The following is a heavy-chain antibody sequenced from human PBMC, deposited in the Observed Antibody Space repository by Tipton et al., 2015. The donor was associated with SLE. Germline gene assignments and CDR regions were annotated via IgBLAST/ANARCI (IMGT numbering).Heavy chain of an antibody. V-gene: IGHV4-59*01. Sequence: TLSLTSTVSVGSISSYYWSWIRQPPGKGLEWIGYIYYSGSTNYNPSLKSRVTRSVDTSKNQFSLKLSSVTAADTAVYYLARGGYYDSSGYHLDYWGQGTLVTVSS. J-gene: IGHJ4*02. CDR1: VGSISSYY. D-gene: IGHD3-22*01. CDR2: IYYSGST. CDR3: ARGGYYDSSGYHLDY.